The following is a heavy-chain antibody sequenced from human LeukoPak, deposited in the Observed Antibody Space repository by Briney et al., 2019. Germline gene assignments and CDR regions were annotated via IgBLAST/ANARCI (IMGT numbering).Heavy chain of an antibody. V-gene: IGHV4-39*07. CDR2: IYYSGST. Sequence: SETLSLTCTVSGGSISSSSYYWGWIRQPPGKGLEWIGSIYYSGSTYYNPSLKSRVTISVDTSKNQFSLKLSSVTAADTAVYYCARATMVRGVIRARLRYWFDPWGQGTLVTVSS. CDR1: GGSISSSSYY. J-gene: IGHJ5*02. CDR3: ARATMVRGVIRARLRYWFDP. D-gene: IGHD3-10*01.